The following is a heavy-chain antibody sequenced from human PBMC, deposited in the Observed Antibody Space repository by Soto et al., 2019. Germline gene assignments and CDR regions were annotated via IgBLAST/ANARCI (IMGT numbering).Heavy chain of an antibody. V-gene: IGHV3-30*18. J-gene: IGHJ6*02. CDR1: GFTFSSYG. CDR3: AKDDEQWLEGPPTDGMDV. D-gene: IGHD6-19*01. Sequence: GGSLRLSCAASGFTFSSYGMHWVRQAPGKGLEWVAVISYDGSNKYYADSVKGRFTISRDNSKNTLYLQMNSLRAEDTAVYYCAKDDEQWLEGPPTDGMDVWGQGTTVTVSS. CDR2: ISYDGSNK.